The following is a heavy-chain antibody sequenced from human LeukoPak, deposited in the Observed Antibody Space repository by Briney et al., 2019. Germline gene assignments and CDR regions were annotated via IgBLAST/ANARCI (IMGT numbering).Heavy chain of an antibody. V-gene: IGHV1-69*01. CDR2: IIPIFGTA. Sequence: SVKVSCKASGGTFSSYGINWVRQAPGQGLEWMGGIIPIFGTANYAQKFQGRVTITADESTSTAYMELSSLRSEDTAVYYCARRRYSYAKGSFDYWGQGTLVTVSS. J-gene: IGHJ4*02. CDR3: ARRRYSYAKGSFDY. D-gene: IGHD5-18*01. CDR1: GGTFSSYG.